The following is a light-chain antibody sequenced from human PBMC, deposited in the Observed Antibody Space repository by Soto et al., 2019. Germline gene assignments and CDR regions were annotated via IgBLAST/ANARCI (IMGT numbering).Light chain of an antibody. CDR2: KAS. CDR1: QSGDKW. J-gene: IGKJ1*01. Sequence: DIQMTQSPSTLSASVGDRVTITCRASQSGDKWLAWYQQKPGKAPKLLIYKASTLEVGVPSRFSGGGSGTEFTLTIASLQPDDFATYYCQHYRNVPGTFGQGTKVEVK. CDR3: QHYRNVPGT. V-gene: IGKV1-5*03.